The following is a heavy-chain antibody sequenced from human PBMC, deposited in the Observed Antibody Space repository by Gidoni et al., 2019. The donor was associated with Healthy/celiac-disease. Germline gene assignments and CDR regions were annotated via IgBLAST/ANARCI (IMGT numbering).Heavy chain of an antibody. V-gene: IGHV4-39*01. J-gene: IGHJ4*02. CDR2: IYYSGST. Sequence: QLQLQESGPGLVKPSETLSLTCTVSGGSISSSSYYWGWIRQPPGKGLEWIGSIYYSGSTYYNPSLKSRVTISVDTSKNQFSLKLSSVTAADTAVYYCARYEVGWELPLDYWGQGTLVTVSS. CDR1: GGSISSSSYY. CDR3: ARYEVGWELPLDY. D-gene: IGHD1-26*01.